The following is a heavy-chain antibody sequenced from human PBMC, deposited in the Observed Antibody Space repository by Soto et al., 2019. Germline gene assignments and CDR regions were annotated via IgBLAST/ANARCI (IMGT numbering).Heavy chain of an antibody. CDR2: IYYSGST. J-gene: IGHJ4*02. V-gene: IGHV4-59*08. D-gene: IGHD6-19*01. Sequence: QVQLQESGPGLVKPSETLSLTCTVSGGSISSYYWSWIRQPPGKGLEWIGYIYYSGSTNYNPSLKSRVTISVDPSKNQFSLKLSSVTAADTAVYYCARHLRIAVAALDYWGQGTLVTVSS. CDR3: ARHLRIAVAALDY. CDR1: GGSISSYY.